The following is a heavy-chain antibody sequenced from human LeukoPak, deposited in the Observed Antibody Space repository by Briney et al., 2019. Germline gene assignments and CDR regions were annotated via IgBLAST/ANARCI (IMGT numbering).Heavy chain of an antibody. CDR3: AREEYYGSGSYYRYDY. CDR1: GFTFSSYG. D-gene: IGHD3-10*01. CDR2: IWYDGSNK. V-gene: IGHV3-33*01. J-gene: IGHJ4*02. Sequence: GGSLRLSCAASGFTFSSYGMPWVRQAPGRGLEWGAVIWYDGSNKYYADSVKGRFTISRDNSKNTLYLQMNSLRAEDTAVYYCAREEYYGSGSYYRYDYWGQGTLVTVSS.